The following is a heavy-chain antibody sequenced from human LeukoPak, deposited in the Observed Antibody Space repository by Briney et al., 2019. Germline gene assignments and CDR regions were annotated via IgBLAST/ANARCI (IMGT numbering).Heavy chain of an antibody. CDR3: AKDRKFNSGWTRSEYYYGMDV. CDR2: ISFDGSKK. CDR1: GFSFSNYG. Sequence: PGGSLRLSWAAAGFSFSNYGMHWVRQAPGKGLEWVAVISFDGSKKHYGDSMKGRFTVSRDNSKNTLDLQMDSLRAEDTAVYYCAKDRKFNSGWTRSEYYYGMDVWGQGTTVTVSS. V-gene: IGHV3-30*18. D-gene: IGHD5-12*01. J-gene: IGHJ6*02.